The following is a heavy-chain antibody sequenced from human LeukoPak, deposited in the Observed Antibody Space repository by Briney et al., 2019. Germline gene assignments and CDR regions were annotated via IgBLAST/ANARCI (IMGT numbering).Heavy chain of an antibody. D-gene: IGHD3-22*01. CDR1: GFTVSSNY. CDR3: ARDPIVIEEIVVASVTDY. J-gene: IGHJ4*02. V-gene: IGHV3-66*01. Sequence: GGSLRLSCAASGFTVSSNYMSWVRQAPGKGLEWVSVIYSGGSTYYADSVKGRFTISRDNSKNTLYLQMNSLRAEDTAVYYCARDPIVIEEIVVASVTDYWGQGTLVTVSS. CDR2: IYSGGST.